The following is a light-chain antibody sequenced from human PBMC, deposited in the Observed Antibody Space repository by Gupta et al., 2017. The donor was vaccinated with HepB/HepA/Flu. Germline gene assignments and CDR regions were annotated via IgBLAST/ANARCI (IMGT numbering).Light chain of an antibody. CDR1: PGAVTSHHS. CDR3: LLSYRGAWV. CDR2: DTS. V-gene: IGLV7-46*01. Sequence: QPVVTQAPSLTVSPGGTVTLTCGSSPGAVTSHHSPYWFQQKPGQAPRTLIYDTSNRHAWTPARFSGSLRGGKGALTLSVAQPEDEADYYCLLSYRGAWVFGGGTKVTVL. J-gene: IGLJ3*02.